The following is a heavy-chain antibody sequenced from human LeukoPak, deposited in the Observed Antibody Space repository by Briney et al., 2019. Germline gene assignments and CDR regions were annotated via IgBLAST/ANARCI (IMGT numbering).Heavy chain of an antibody. D-gene: IGHD6-13*01. V-gene: IGHV3-23*01. CDR1: GFPFSTYA. CDR2: IFGSGGGI. Sequence: GGSLRLSCAASGFPFSTYAMNWVRQAPGKGLEWVSGIFGSGGGIQYADSVKGRFTISRDNSKNILYLQMDSLRAEDTALYHCAKDRLPDGRWSLDYWGQGTLVTVSS. CDR3: AKDRLPDGRWSLDY. J-gene: IGHJ4*02.